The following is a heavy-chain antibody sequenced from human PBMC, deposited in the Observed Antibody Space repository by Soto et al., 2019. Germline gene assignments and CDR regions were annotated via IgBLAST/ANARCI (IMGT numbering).Heavy chain of an antibody. D-gene: IGHD3-22*01. Sequence: SGPTLVNPTQTLTLTCTFSGFSLSTSGMRVSWVRQPPGKALEWLARIDWDDDKFYSTSLKTRLTISKDTSKNQVVLTMTNMDPVDTATYYCARMGYYDSSGYYLDDYWGQGIMVTVSS. J-gene: IGHJ4*02. CDR1: GFSLSTSGMR. V-gene: IGHV2-70*04. CDR2: IDWDDDK. CDR3: ARMGYYDSSGYYLDDY.